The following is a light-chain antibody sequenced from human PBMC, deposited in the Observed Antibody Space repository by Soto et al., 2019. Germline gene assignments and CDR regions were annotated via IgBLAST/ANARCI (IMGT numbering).Light chain of an antibody. CDR2: DAS. Sequence: IVLTHAPATLSLSPGEIATLSFGASQSVSSYLAWYQQKPGQAPRLLIYDASNRATGIPARFSGSGSGTDFTLTISSLEPEDFAVYYCQQRSNWPPITFGQGTRLEIK. CDR3: QQRSNWPPIT. V-gene: IGKV3-11*01. J-gene: IGKJ5*01. CDR1: QSVSSY.